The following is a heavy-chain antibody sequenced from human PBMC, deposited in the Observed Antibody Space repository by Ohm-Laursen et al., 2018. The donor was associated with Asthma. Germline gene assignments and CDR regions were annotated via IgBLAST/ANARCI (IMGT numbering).Heavy chain of an antibody. J-gene: IGHJ2*01. CDR2: ISYDGSNK. Sequence: SLRLSCTASGFTFSSYGMHWVRQAPGKGLEWVAVISYDGSNKYYADSVKGRFTISRDNSKNTLYLQINSLRAEDTAVYYCARDPSEGCSSTSCYVNWYFDLWGRGTLVTVSS. CDR1: GFTFSSYG. D-gene: IGHD2-2*01. V-gene: IGHV3-30*03. CDR3: ARDPSEGCSSTSCYVNWYFDL.